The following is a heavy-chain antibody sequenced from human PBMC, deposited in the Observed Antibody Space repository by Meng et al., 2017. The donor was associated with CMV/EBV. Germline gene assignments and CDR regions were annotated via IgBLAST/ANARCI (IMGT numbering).Heavy chain of an antibody. D-gene: IGHD3-3*01. CDR2: ISSSSSYI. J-gene: IGHJ4*02. CDR3: ARDLGYDFWSGYYIPKVPHPFDY. V-gene: IGHV3-21*01. Sequence: GGSLRLSCAASGFIFSSYEMNWVRQAPGKGLEWVSSISSSSSYIYYADSVKGRFTISRDNAKNSLYLQMNSLRAEDTAVYYCARDLGYDFWSGYYIPKVPHPFDYWGQGTLVTVSS. CDR1: GFIFSSYE.